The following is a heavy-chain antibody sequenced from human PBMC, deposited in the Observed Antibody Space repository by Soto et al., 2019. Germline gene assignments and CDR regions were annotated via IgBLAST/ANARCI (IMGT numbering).Heavy chain of an antibody. D-gene: IGHD1-1*01. J-gene: IGHJ4*02. CDR3: AAGTNSDWYTY. CDR1: GFTFSSYA. CDR2: FSGSGGDT. Sequence: GGSLRLSCAASGFTFSSYAMSWVRQTPGKGLEWVSLFSGSGGDTYYADSVKGRLTISRDNSKNTLYLQMNSLGAEDTAVYYCAAGTNSDWYTYWGQGTLVTVSS. V-gene: IGHV3-23*01.